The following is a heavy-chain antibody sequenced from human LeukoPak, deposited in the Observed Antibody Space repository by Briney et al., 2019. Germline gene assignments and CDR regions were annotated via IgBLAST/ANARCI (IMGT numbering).Heavy chain of an antibody. CDR1: GFTFSSYA. Sequence: PGGSLRLSCAASGFTFSSYAMSWVRQTPGKGLGWVSAISGSGGSTYYADSAKGRFTISRDNSKNTLYLQMNSLRAEDTAVYYCAKGNSSSWYAPLDYWGQGTLVTVSS. CDR2: ISGSGGST. V-gene: IGHV3-23*01. J-gene: IGHJ4*02. CDR3: AKGNSSSWYAPLDY. D-gene: IGHD6-13*01.